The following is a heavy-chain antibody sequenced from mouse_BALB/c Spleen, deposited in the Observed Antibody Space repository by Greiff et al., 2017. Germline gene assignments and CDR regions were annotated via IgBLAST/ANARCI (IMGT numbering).Heavy chain of an antibody. CDR2: ISSGGGST. D-gene: IGHD2-3*01. CDR3: ARQGGYYLYYYAMDY. V-gene: IGHV5-12-1*01. CDR1: GFAFSSYD. Sequence: DVHLVESGGGLVKPGGSLKLSCAASGFAFSSYDMSWVRQTPEKRLEWVAYISSGGGSTYYPDTVKGRFTISRDNAKNTLYLQMSSLKSEDTAMYYCARQGGYYLYYYAMDYWGQGTSVTVSS. J-gene: IGHJ4*01.